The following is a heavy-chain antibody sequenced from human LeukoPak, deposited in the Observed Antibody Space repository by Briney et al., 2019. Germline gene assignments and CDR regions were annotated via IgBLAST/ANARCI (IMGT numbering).Heavy chain of an antibody. CDR2: IWYDGSNK. CDR3: ARDQRVRGVLYQFDP. J-gene: IGHJ5*02. CDR1: GFTFSSYG. Sequence: GGSLRLSCAASGFTFSSYGMHWVRQAPGKGLEWVAVIWYDGSNKYYADSVKGRFTISRDNSKNTLYLQMNSLRAEDTAVYYCARDQRVRGVLYQFDPWGQGNLVTVSS. D-gene: IGHD3-10*01. V-gene: IGHV3-33*01.